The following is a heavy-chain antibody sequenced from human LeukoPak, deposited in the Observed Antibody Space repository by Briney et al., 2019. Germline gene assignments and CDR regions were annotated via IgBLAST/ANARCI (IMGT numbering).Heavy chain of an antibody. CDR3: AKSSTRDAPLGYFDY. V-gene: IGHV3-23*01. Sequence: GGPLRLSCVASGFTFSNYAMNWVRQAPGKGLEWVAVISGRGDSTYFPDSVKGRLTISRDDSKNMVFLQMNSLRVEDTAIYYCAKSSTRDAPLGYFDYWGQGALVTVSS. CDR2: ISGRGDST. J-gene: IGHJ4*02. CDR1: GFTFSNYA.